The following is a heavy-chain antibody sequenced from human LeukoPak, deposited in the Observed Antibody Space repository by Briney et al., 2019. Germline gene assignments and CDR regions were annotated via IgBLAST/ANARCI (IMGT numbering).Heavy chain of an antibody. CDR3: AKDGQWLVEESKIDY. D-gene: IGHD6-19*01. J-gene: IGHJ4*02. Sequence: PGGSLRLSCAASGFTFSSYGMHWVRQAPGKGLEWVAVISYDGSNKYYADSVKGRFTISRDNSKNTLYLQMNSLRAEDTAVYYCAKDGQWLVEESKIDYWGQGTLVTVSS. CDR2: ISYDGSNK. CDR1: GFTFSSYG. V-gene: IGHV3-30*18.